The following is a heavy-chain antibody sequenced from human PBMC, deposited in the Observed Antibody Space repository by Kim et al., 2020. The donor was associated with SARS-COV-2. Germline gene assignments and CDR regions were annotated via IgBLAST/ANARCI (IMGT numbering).Heavy chain of an antibody. Sequence: SETLSLTCTVSGGSISSYYWSWIRQPPGKGLEWIGYIYYSGSTNYNPSLKSRVTISVDTSKNQFSLKLSSVTAADTAVYYCARGATRRIAVADSYNWFDPWGQGTLVTVSS. CDR3: ARGATRRIAVADSYNWFDP. CDR1: GGSISSYY. CDR2: IYYSGST. D-gene: IGHD6-19*01. V-gene: IGHV4-59*13. J-gene: IGHJ5*02.